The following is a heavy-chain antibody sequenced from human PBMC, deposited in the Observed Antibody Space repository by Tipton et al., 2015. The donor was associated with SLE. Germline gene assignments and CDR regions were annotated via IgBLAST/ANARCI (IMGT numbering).Heavy chain of an antibody. D-gene: IGHD3-16*02. J-gene: IGHJ3*02. V-gene: IGHV3-9*01. CDR1: GGSISSGAYY. CDR2: ISRKSGSL. Sequence: SLRLSCTLSGGSISSGAYYWSWIRQHPGKGLEWVSGISRKSGSLAYADSVKGRFTISRDNAKNSLYLQMNGLRNEDTALYYCAKAESAGGSYPDALDMWGLGTLVTVSS. CDR3: AKAESAGGSYPDALDM.